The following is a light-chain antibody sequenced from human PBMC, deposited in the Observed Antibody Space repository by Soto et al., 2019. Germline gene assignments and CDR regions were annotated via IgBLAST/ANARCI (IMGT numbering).Light chain of an antibody. CDR1: QSVLYSSNNKKY. CDR3: QQYYGTPHT. CDR2: WAS. V-gene: IGKV4-1*01. Sequence: DIVMTQSPDSLAVSLGERATINCMSSQSVLYSSNNKKYLAWYQLKPGQPPKLLIYWASTRESGVPDRFSGSESGTDFTLTISSLQAEDVAVYYCQQYYGTPHTFGQGTKLEIK. J-gene: IGKJ2*01.